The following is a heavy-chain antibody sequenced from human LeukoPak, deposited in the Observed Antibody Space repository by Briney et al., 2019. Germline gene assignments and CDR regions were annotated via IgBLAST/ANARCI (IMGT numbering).Heavy chain of an antibody. CDR1: GFTFSSYS. CDR3: ASPTDYGDGLKY. Sequence: GGSLRLSCGASGFTFSSYSMNWVRQAPGKGLEWVSYISSSSSSTIYYADSVKGRFTISRDNAKNSLYLQMNSPRAEDTAVYYCASPTDYGDGLKYWGQGTLVTVSS. V-gene: IGHV3-48*01. J-gene: IGHJ4*02. D-gene: IGHD4-17*01. CDR2: ISSSSSSTI.